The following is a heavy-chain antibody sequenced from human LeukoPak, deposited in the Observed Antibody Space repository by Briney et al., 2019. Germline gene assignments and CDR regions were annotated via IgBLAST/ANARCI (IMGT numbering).Heavy chain of an antibody. V-gene: IGHV4-59*11. J-gene: IGHJ3*02. CDR3: ARDPTTVTKGFDI. D-gene: IGHD4-17*01. CDR1: DASFNTHY. Sequence: SETLSLTCTVSDASFNTHYWTWIRQPPGKGLEWIGYITYGGSTNYNPSLKSRVTISVDTSKNQFFLRLTSLTAADTAVYYCARDPTTVTKGFDIWGQGTMVTVSS. CDR2: ITYGGST.